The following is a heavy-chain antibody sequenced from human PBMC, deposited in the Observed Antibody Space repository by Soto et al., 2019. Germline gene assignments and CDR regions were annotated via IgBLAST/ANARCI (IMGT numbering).Heavy chain of an antibody. CDR1: GGSFSGYY. J-gene: IGHJ6*02. CDR2: INHSGST. V-gene: IGHV4-34*01. CDR3: ARGLGVIWFGELYYYGMDV. D-gene: IGHD3-10*01. Sequence: SETLSLTCAVYGGSFSGYYWSWIRQPPGKGLEWIGEINHSGSTNYNPSLKSRVTISVDTSKNQFSLKLSSVTAADTAVYYCARGLGVIWFGELYYYGMDVWGQGTTVTV.